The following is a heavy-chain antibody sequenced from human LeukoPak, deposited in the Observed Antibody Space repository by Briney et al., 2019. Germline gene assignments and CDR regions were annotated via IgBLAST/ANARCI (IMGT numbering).Heavy chain of an antibody. V-gene: IGHV5-51*01. J-gene: IGHJ4*02. CDR1: GYSFTSYW. CDR2: IYPGDSDT. CDR3: ARRTYYYDSSGYSSGYYFDH. Sequence: GESLKISCKGSGYSFTSYWIGWVRQMPGKGLEWMGIIYPGDSDTRYSPSFQGQVTISADKSISTAYLQWSSLKASDTAMYYCARRTYYYDSSGYSSGYYFDHWGQGTLVTVSS. D-gene: IGHD3-22*01.